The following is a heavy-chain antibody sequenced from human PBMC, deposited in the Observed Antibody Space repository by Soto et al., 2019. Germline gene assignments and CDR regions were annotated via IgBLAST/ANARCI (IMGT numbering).Heavy chain of an antibody. V-gene: IGHV4-4*02. D-gene: IGHD3-22*01. Sequence: QVQLQESGPGLVKPSGTLSLTCAVSGGSISTTHWWTWVRQPPGKGLEWIGEIYHSGSTNYNPSLKSRVTRSVDNSKNQFSLKLSSVTAADTAVYYCARQSYYDPVHFDPWGQGTLVTVSS. CDR1: GGSISTTHW. CDR2: IYHSGST. J-gene: IGHJ5*02. CDR3: ARQSYYDPVHFDP.